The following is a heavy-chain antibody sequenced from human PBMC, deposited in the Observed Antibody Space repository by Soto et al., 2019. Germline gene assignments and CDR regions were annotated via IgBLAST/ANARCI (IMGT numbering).Heavy chain of an antibody. CDR3: AKELFGVVDYDILTGYYTTAVDY. D-gene: IGHD3-9*01. CDR2: ISYDGSNK. V-gene: IGHV3-30*18. CDR1: GFTFSSYG. Sequence: GGSLRLSCAASGFTFSSYGMHWVRQAPGKGLEWVAVISYDGSNKYYADSVKGRFTISRDKSKNTLYLQMNSLRAEDTAVYYCAKELFGVVDYDILTGYYTTAVDYWGLGTLVTV. J-gene: IGHJ4*02.